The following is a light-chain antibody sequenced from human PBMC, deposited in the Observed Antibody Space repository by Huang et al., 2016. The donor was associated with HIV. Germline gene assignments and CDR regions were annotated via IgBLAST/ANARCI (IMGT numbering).Light chain of an antibody. Sequence: EIVMTQSPATLSVSAGERATLSCWASQSVSSDLAWYQQKPGQAPRRLIHGASTRATGIPARFSGSGSGTEFTLTISNLQSEDFAVYYCQQYKNWPPLTFGGGTKVEIK. V-gene: IGKV3-15*01. J-gene: IGKJ4*01. CDR2: GAS. CDR3: QQYKNWPPLT. CDR1: QSVSSD.